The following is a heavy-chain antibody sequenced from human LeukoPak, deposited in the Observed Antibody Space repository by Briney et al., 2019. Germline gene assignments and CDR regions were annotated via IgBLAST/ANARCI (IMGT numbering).Heavy chain of an antibody. V-gene: IGHV1-2*02. J-gene: IGHJ4*02. CDR2: INPNSGGT. D-gene: IGHD3-22*01. CDR1: GFTFTGYY. CDR3: ARYPAITMIVDY. Sequence: ASVKVSCKASGFTFTGYYMHWVRQAPGQELEWMGWINPNSGGTNYAQKFQGRVTMTRDTSISTAYMELSRLRSDDTAVYYCARYPAITMIVDYWGQGTLVTVSS.